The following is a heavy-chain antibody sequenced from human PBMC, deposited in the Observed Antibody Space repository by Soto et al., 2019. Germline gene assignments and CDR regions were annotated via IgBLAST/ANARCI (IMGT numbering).Heavy chain of an antibody. CDR1: GFTVSSNY. CDR2: IYSGGST. V-gene: IGHV3-53*01. D-gene: IGHD3-22*01. CDR3: ARYYYDSSGSSTHAFDI. J-gene: IGHJ3*02. Sequence: GGSLRLSCAASGFTVSSNYMSWVRQAPGKGLEWVSVIYSGGSTYYADSVKGRFTISRDNSKNTLYLQMNSLRAEDTAVYYCARYYYDSSGSSTHAFDIWGQGTMVTVSS.